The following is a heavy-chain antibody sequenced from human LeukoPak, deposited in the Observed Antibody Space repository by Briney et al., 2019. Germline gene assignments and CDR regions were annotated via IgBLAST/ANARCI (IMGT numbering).Heavy chain of an antibody. Sequence: GESLKISCKGSGSSFTSYWIGWVRQMPGKGLEWMGIIYPGDSDTRYSPSFQGQVTISADKSISTAYLQWSSLKASDTAMYYCARAPRGDSSGYYFLNPWGQGTLVTVSS. CDR1: GSSFTSYW. J-gene: IGHJ5*02. CDR2: IYPGDSDT. D-gene: IGHD3-22*01. V-gene: IGHV5-51*01. CDR3: ARAPRGDSSGYYFLNP.